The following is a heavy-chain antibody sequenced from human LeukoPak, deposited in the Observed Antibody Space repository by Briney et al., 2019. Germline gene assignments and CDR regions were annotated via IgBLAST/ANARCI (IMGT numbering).Heavy chain of an antibody. CDR3: ARVSHVVVAATGVYGMDV. D-gene: IGHD2-15*01. Sequence: SETLCLACTVSGVSVSSGSYYWSWIRQPQGKGLEWIGYIYCSGSTNYNPSLKSRVTISVDTSKNQFSLKLSSVTAADTAVYYCARVSHVVVAATGVYGMDVWGQGTTVTVSS. V-gene: IGHV4-61*01. J-gene: IGHJ6*02. CDR2: IYCSGST. CDR1: GVSVSSGSYY.